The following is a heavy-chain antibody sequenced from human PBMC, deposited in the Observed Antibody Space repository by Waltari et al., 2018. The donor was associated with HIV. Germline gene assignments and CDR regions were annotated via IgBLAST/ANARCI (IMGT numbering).Heavy chain of an antibody. CDR1: GCPVTSTNSY. J-gene: IGHJ5*02. Sequence: LQLPESGPGLAKPSASPPLPCSATGCPVTSTNSYWGWIRQAPGRGLEWIGAISYSGSAYYNPSLEGQVTISLDTSKKQFSLKLQSVTAADTAVYYCAGAPDGNSSWLDPWGQGTLVTVSS. CDR3: AGAPDGNSSWLDP. D-gene: IGHD4-17*01. V-gene: IGHV4-39*07. CDR2: ISYSGSA.